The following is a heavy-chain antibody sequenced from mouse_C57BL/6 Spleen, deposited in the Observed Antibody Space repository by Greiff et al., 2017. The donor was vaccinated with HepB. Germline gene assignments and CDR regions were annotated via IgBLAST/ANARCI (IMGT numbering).Heavy chain of an antibody. Sequence: QVHVKQSGAELAKPGASVKLSCKASGYTFTSYWMHWVKQRPGQGLEWIGYINPSSGYTKYNQKFKDKATLTADKSSSTAYMQLSSLTYEDSAVYYCVTTGVARAMDYWGQGTSVTVSS. J-gene: IGHJ4*01. D-gene: IGHD1-1*01. CDR3: VTTGVARAMDY. V-gene: IGHV1-7*01. CDR1: GYTFTSYW. CDR2: INPSSGYT.